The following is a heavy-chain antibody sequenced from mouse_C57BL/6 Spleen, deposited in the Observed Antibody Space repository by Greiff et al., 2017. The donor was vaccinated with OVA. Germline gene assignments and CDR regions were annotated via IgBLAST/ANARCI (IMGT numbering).Heavy chain of an antibody. V-gene: IGHV2-2*01. CDR1: GFSLTSYG. CDR2: LWSGGST. Sequence: QVQLQQSGPGLVQPSQSLPITCTVSGFSLTSYGVHWVRPSPGKGLEWLGVLWSGGSTDYYAAFISRLSICKDNSKSQVFFKMNSQQADDTAIYYCARKRDDGYYFYAMDYWGQGTSVTVSS. D-gene: IGHD2-3*01. CDR3: ARKRDDGYYFYAMDY. J-gene: IGHJ4*01.